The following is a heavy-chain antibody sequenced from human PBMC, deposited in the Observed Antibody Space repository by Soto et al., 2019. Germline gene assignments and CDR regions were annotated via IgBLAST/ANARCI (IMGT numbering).Heavy chain of an antibody. D-gene: IGHD6-6*01. CDR1: GFTSSSYA. J-gene: IGHJ6*02. CDR3: ARSPYSSSYGHYYGMDV. CDR2: ISYDGSNK. V-gene: IGHV3-30-3*01. Sequence: GGSLRLSCAASGFTSSSYAMHWVRQAPGKGLEWVAVISYDGSNKYYADSVKGRFTISRDNSKNTLYLQMNSLRAEDTAVYYCARSPYSSSYGHYYGMDVWGQGTTVTVSS.